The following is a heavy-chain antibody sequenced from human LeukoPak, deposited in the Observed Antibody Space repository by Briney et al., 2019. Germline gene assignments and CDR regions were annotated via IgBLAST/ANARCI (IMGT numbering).Heavy chain of an antibody. CDR2: IYYSGST. D-gene: IGHD2-8*01. V-gene: IGHV4-59*01. J-gene: IGHJ6*02. CDR1: GGSISSYY. Sequence: SETLSLTCTVSGGSISSYYWSWIRQPPGKGLEWIGYIYYSGSTNYNPSLKSRVTISVDTSKNQFSLKLSSVTAADTAVYYCARGMDPYYYYGMDVWGQGTTVTVSS. CDR3: ARGMDPYYYYGMDV.